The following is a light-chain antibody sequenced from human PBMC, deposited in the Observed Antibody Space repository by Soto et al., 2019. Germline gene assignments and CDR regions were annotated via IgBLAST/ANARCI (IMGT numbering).Light chain of an antibody. J-gene: IGKJ2*01. V-gene: IGKV3-15*01. CDR2: SAS. Sequence: ETVMTQSPATLSLSPGERATLSCRASQGVSSNLAWYQQKPGQAPRLLIHSASTRATGIPARFSGSGSGTEFTLTISSLQSEDFAVYYCQQYNNWPPITFVQGTKLEMK. CDR1: QGVSSN. CDR3: QQYNNWPPIT.